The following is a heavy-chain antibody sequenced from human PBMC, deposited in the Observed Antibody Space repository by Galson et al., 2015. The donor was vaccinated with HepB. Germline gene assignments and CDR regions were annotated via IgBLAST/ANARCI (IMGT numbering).Heavy chain of an antibody. J-gene: IGHJ5*02. CDR1: GGTFSSYA. D-gene: IGHD3-22*01. CDR2: FIPIFGTA. CDR3: AREELVVRWFDP. Sequence: SVKVSCKASGGTFSSYAISWVRQAPGQGLEWMGGFIPIFGTANYAQKFQGRVTITADESTSTAYMELSSLRSEDTAVYYCAREELVVRWFDPWGQGTLVTVSS. V-gene: IGHV1-69*13.